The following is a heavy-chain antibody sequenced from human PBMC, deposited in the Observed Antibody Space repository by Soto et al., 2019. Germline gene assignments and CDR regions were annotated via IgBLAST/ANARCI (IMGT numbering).Heavy chain of an antibody. J-gene: IGHJ6*02. V-gene: IGHV4-39*01. Sequence: KQSQTLSLTCTVSGGSISSSSYYWGWIRQPPGKGLEWIGSIYYSGSTYYNPSLKSRVTISVDTSKNQFSLKLSSVTAADTAVYYCATRILAGYYYYGMDVWGQGTTVTVSS. D-gene: IGHD2-15*01. CDR2: IYYSGST. CDR3: ATRILAGYYYYGMDV. CDR1: GGSISSSSYY.